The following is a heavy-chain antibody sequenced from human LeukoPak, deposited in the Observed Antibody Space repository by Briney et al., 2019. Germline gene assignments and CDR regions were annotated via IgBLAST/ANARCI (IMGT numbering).Heavy chain of an antibody. J-gene: IGHJ5*02. Sequence: SETLSLTCTVSGGSIGSGGYYCSWIRQPAGKGLEWIGRIHTSGDTDYNPSLESLITISLDTSKNQFSLKLRSVIAADAAVYYCAGTDTGSYSDHRDWFDPWGQGTLVTVSS. CDR2: IHTSGDT. CDR1: GGSIGSGGYY. V-gene: IGHV4-61*02. D-gene: IGHD1-26*01. CDR3: AGTDTGSYSDHRDWFDP.